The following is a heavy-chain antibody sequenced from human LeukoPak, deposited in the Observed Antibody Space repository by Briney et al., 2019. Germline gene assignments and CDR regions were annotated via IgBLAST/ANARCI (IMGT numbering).Heavy chain of an antibody. CDR2: ISGSGSST. CDR3: AKDNWVAWYYDFWSGYSEDY. CDR1: GFTFSSYA. Sequence: PGGSLRLSCAAPGFTFSSYAMSWVRQAPGKGLEWVSAISGSGSSTYYADSVKGRFTISRDNSKNTLYLQMNSLRAEDTAVYYCAKDNWVAWYYDFWSGYSEDYWGQGTLVTVSS. J-gene: IGHJ4*02. D-gene: IGHD3-3*01. V-gene: IGHV3-23*01.